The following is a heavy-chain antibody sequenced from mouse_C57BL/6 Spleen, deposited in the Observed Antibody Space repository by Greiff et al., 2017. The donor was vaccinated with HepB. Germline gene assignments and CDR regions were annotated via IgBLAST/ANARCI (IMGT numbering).Heavy chain of an antibody. J-gene: IGHJ2*01. V-gene: IGHV3-2*02. Sequence: EVQLQQSGPGLVKPSQSLSLTCTVTGYSITSGYGWNWIRQFPGNKLEWMGYISYSGSTNYNPSLKSRISITRDTSKHQFFLQLNSVTTEDTATYYCARTARIKYWGQGTTLTVSS. CDR1: GYSITSGYG. CDR2: ISYSGST. D-gene: IGHD1-2*01. CDR3: ARTARIKY.